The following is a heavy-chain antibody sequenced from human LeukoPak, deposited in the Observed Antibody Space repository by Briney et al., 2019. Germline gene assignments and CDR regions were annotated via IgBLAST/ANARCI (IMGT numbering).Heavy chain of an antibody. CDR1: GGSISSGGYS. CDR3: ARVAGTLYYYYYMDV. CDR2: SGST. Sequence: SETLSLTCAVSGGSISSGGYSWSWIRQPPGKGLEWIGYSGSTNYNPSLKSRVTISVDTSKNQFSLKLSSVTAADTAVYYCARVAGTLYYYYYMDVWGKGTTVTVSS. V-gene: IGHV4-61*08. J-gene: IGHJ6*03. D-gene: IGHD1-1*01.